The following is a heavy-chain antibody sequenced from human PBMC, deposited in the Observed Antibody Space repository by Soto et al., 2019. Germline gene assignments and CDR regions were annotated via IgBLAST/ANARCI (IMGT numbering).Heavy chain of an antibody. V-gene: IGHV4-4*07. CDR3: ARAPTQWLAFFDY. CDR1: SDSISSYY. Sequence: ETLSLTCTVSSDSISSYYWTWIRQPAGKGLEWLGRVHASGTTNYNPSLKSRVTMSLDTSKNHFSLKLNSVTAADTAVYYCARAPTQWLAFFDYWGQGTLVTVS. J-gene: IGHJ4*02. CDR2: VHASGTT. D-gene: IGHD6-19*01.